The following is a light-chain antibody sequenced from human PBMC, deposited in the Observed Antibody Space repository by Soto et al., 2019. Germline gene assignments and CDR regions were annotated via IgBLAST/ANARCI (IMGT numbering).Light chain of an antibody. CDR3: TSKTSTSPYV. J-gene: IGLJ1*01. Sequence: QSVLTQPASVSGSPGQSMTISCTGTSSDVGGYKYVSWYQQHPGKAPKFLIYEVSNRPSGVSSRFSGSKSGNTASLTISGLQAEDEADYYCTSKTSTSPYVFGTGTKVTVL. V-gene: IGLV2-14*01. CDR1: SSDVGGYKY. CDR2: EVS.